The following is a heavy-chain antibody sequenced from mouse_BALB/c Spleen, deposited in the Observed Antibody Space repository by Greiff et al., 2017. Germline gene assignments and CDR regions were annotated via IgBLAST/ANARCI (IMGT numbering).Heavy chain of an antibody. V-gene: IGHV14-3*02. Sequence: EVKLMESGAELVKPGASVKLSCTASGFNIKDTYMHWVKQRPEQGLEWIGRIDPANGNTKYDPKFQGKATITADTSSNTAYLQLSSLTSEDTAVYYCASPGGDYGSSYWYFDGWGAGTTVTVSS. D-gene: IGHD1-1*01. CDR3: ASPGGDYGSSYWYFDG. J-gene: IGHJ1*01. CDR2: IDPANGNT. CDR1: GFNIKDTY.